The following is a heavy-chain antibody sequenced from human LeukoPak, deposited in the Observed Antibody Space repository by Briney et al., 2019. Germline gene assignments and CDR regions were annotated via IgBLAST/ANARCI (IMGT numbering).Heavy chain of an antibody. CDR1: GFTFDDYA. J-gene: IGHJ3*02. CDR3: AKNAYSSGWEDDAFDI. Sequence: GGSLRLSCAASGFTFDDYAMHWVRQAPGKGLEWVSGISWNSGSIGYADSVKGRFTISRDNAKNSLYLQMNSLRAEGTALYYCAKNAYSSGWEDDAFDIWGQGTMVTVSS. V-gene: IGHV3-9*01. CDR2: ISWNSGSI. D-gene: IGHD6-19*01.